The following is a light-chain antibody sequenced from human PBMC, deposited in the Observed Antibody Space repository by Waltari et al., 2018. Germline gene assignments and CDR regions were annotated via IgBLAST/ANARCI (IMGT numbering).Light chain of an antibody. V-gene: IGLV1-44*01. J-gene: IGLJ3*02. CDR2: SDN. CDR1: SSNIGKNS. Sequence: QSVLTQPPSASGTPGQRVTISCSGSSSNIGKNSVNWYQQLPGTAPKLLIYSDNQWPSGVPDRFSGAKSGTSASLAISGLQSEDEADYFCAAWDDSLNGRVFGGGTKLTVL. CDR3: AAWDDSLNGRV.